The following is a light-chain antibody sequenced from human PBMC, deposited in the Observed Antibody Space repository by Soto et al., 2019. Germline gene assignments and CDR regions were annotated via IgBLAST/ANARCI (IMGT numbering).Light chain of an antibody. J-gene: IGKJ5*01. V-gene: IGKV3-20*01. CDR3: KQYGRLSPTT. CDR2: GAS. CDR1: QSVPNNY. Sequence: DIVLTQSPGTLSLSPGDGATLSCRASQSVPNNYLAWYQQRTGQAPRLLIYGASSRATGIPDRSSGGGSGTDYTLTIRTLEPEHFAFYYCKQYGRLSPTTFGQGTRLEIE.